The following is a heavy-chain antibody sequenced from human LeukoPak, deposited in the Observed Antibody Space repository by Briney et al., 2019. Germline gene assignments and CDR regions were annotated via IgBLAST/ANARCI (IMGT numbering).Heavy chain of an antibody. V-gene: IGHV3-23*01. D-gene: IGHD2-8*01. Sequence: GGSLRLSCAASGFTFNSHDMGWVRQAPGTGLEWVSRITGSGDNTYYADSVKGRFTISRDNSKNTVHLLMNSLTAEDTAMYYCARRYCTNGNCFGFTLDCWGQGTLVTVSS. J-gene: IGHJ4*02. CDR1: GFTFNSHD. CDR3: ARRYCTNGNCFGFTLDC. CDR2: ITGSGDNT.